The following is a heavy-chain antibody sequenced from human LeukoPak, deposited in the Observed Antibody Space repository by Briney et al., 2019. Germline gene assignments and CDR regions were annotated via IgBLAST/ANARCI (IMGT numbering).Heavy chain of an antibody. CDR1: GFTFSSYS. D-gene: IGHD6-13*01. CDR2: ISSSSSYI. CDR3: ARRPAIAAADVPDPKAPEYYFDY. J-gene: IGHJ4*02. Sequence: PGGSLRLSCAASGFTFSSYSMNWVRQAPGKGLEWVSSISSSSSYIYYADSVKGRFTISRDNAKNSLYLQMNSLRAEDTAVYYCARRPAIAAADVPDPKAPEYYFDYWGQGTLVTVSS. V-gene: IGHV3-21*01.